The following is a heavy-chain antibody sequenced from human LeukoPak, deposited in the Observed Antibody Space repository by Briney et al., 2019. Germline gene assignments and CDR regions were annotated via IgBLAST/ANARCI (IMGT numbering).Heavy chain of an antibody. V-gene: IGHV4-4*07. CDR2: INNSGST. CDR1: GGSISTFY. J-gene: IGHJ3*02. Sequence: SETLSLTCTVSGGSISTFYWTWIRQPAGKGLEWIGRINNSGSTNYNPSLKSRVTMSVDTSKNQFSLKLSSVTAADTAVYYCARGRYCSADICSGGDAFDIWGQGTMVSVSS. D-gene: IGHD2-15*01. CDR3: ARGRYCSADICSGGDAFDI.